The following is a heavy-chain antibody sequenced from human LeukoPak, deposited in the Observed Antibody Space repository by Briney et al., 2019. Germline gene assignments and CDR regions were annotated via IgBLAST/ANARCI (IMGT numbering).Heavy chain of an antibody. CDR3: ATHDYGNSRSEY. CDR2: IYVGGTT. J-gene: IGHJ4*02. CDR1: GGSMSSYY. V-gene: IGHV4-59*01. D-gene: IGHD3-16*01. Sequence: SETLSLTCTVSGGSMSSYYWTWLRQPPGKGLEWIGCIYVGGTTDYNPSLKSRVTMSVDTSKNQFSLKLTSLTAADTAMYYCATHDYGNSRSEYWGQGTLVTVSS.